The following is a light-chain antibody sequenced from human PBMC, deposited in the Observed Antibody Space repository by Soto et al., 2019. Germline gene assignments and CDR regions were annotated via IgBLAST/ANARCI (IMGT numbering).Light chain of an antibody. CDR2: GTS. CDR3: QQFYGSLWT. CDR1: QSVSSAY. V-gene: IGKV3-20*01. J-gene: IGKJ1*01. Sequence: EIVLTQSPGTLSLSPGERATLSCRGSQSVSSAYLAWYQQKPGQAPRLLIYGTSNRATGIPDRFSGSGSGTDFTLTISRLEPEDFAVYYCQQFYGSLWTFGQGTKVEIK.